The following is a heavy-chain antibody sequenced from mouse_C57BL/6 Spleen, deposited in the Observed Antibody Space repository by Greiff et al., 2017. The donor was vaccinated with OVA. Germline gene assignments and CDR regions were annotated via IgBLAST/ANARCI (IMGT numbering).Heavy chain of an antibody. CDR1: GFNIKDDS. V-gene: IGHV14-4*01. D-gene: IGHD2-2*01. J-gene: IGHJ3*01. CDR2: FDPANGDT. Sequence: VQLQQSGAELVRPGASVKLSCTASGFNIKDDSMHWVKQRPEQGLEWIGWFDPANGDTEYASKFQGKATITADTSSNPAYLQLSSLTSEDTAVYYCTTWEGYGGGVAYWGQGTLVTVSA. CDR3: TTWEGYGGGVAY.